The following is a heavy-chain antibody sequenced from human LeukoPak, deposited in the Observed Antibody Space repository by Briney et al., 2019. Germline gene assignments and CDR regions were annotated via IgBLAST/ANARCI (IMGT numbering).Heavy chain of an antibody. CDR3: AGGRSGNYGRFDY. J-gene: IGHJ4*02. CDR1: GFTFSCYW. D-gene: IGHD1-26*01. Sequence: PGGSLRLSCADSGFTFSCYWIHGVRQAPGKRLVWVSRISTDGSSTNYADSVKGRFTISRDNAKNTLYLQMNSLRADDTAVYYCAGGRSGNYGRFDYCGQGTLVTVSS. V-gene: IGHV3-74*01. CDR2: ISTDGSST.